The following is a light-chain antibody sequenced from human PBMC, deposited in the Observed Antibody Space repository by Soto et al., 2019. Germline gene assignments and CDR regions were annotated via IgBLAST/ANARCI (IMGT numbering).Light chain of an antibody. CDR2: QTS. Sequence: ENVVTLPPATPSSLKGDIVTLSCRASQYINTRLAWYQHRPGQSPRLLIYQTSLRAAGIPARFSASGSGTDFTLTISDVQPEDFALYYCHQRQSWPRTFGQGTKVDI. CDR3: HQRQSWPRT. CDR1: QYINTR. J-gene: IGKJ1*01. V-gene: IGKV3-11*01.